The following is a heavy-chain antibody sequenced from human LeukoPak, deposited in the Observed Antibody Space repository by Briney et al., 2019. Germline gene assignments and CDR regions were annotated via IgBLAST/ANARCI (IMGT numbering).Heavy chain of an antibody. D-gene: IGHD3-10*01. CDR3: AKSSDVWFGELSPFDY. J-gene: IGHJ4*02. CDR2: ISGSGGST. CDR1: GFTFSSYA. Sequence: GGSLRLSCAASGFTFSSYAMSWVRQAPGKGLEWVSAISGSGGSTYYAGSVKGRFTISRDNSKNTLYLQMNSLRAEDTAVYYCAKSSDVWFGELSPFDYWGQGTLVTVSS. V-gene: IGHV3-23*01.